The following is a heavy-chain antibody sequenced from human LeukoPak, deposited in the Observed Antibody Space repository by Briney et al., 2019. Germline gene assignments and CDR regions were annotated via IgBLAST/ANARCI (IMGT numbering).Heavy chain of an antibody. CDR1: GFTFSTYE. Sequence: GGSLRLSCTASGFTFSTYEMNWVRQAPGKGLEWVSYISSSGSTVYYADSVKGRFTISRDSAKNSLYLQMTSLRAEDTAVYYCAGGMTTGTVDSWGQGTLVTVSS. J-gene: IGHJ4*02. CDR3: AGGMTTGTVDS. D-gene: IGHD4-11*01. V-gene: IGHV3-48*03. CDR2: ISSSGSTV.